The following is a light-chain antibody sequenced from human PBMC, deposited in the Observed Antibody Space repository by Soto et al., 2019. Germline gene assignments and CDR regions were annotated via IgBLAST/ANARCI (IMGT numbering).Light chain of an antibody. J-gene: IGLJ1*01. Sequence: QSALTQPASVSGSPGQSITISCTGTSSDVGGYNYVSWYQQHPGKAPKLMIFDVSDRPSGVSNRFSGSKSGNTASLTISGLQAYDEADYYCISYTSSSTRVFGTGTKVTVL. CDR3: ISYTSSSTRV. V-gene: IGLV2-14*01. CDR1: SSDVGGYNY. CDR2: DVS.